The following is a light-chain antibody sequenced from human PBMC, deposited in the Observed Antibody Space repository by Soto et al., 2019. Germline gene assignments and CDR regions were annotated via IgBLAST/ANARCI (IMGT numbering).Light chain of an antibody. CDR3: QQYDSWPHT. Sequence: EIVMTQSPATLSVSLGERVTLSCGASQSISGDLAWYQQKPGQAPRLVIYGVSTWATGVPARFSGSGSATDFTLTTSSLQPADFAVYYWQQYDSWPHTFGLGTRLEIK. CDR2: GVS. J-gene: IGKJ2*01. CDR1: QSISGD. V-gene: IGKV3-15*01.